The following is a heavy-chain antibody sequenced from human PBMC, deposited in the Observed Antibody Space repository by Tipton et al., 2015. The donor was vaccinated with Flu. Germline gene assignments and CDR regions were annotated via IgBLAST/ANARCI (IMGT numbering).Heavy chain of an antibody. Sequence: LSLTCTVSGGSISTSGYYWGWIRQPPGKGLEWVAVISYDGSNKYYADSVKGRFTISRDNSKNTLYLQMNSLRAEDTAVYYCARDLVGSGIDYWGQGTRVTVSS. J-gene: IGHJ4*02. CDR2: ISYDGSNK. CDR3: ARDLVGSGIDY. D-gene: IGHD2-8*02. CDR1: GGSISTSG. V-gene: IGHV3-30*04.